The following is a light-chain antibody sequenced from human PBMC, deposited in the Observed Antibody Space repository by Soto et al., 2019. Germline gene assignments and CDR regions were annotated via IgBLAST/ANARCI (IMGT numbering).Light chain of an antibody. J-gene: IGKJ2*01. CDR3: QQYDSSPPSYT. CDR2: GAS. Sequence: EIVLTQSPGTLSLSPGERATLSCRASQSLTSSCLAWYQQKPGQAPRLLIYGASSRATGIPDRFSGSGSGTDFTLTINRLEPEDFAVYYRQQYDSSPPSYTFGQGTKLEIK. V-gene: IGKV3-20*01. CDR1: QSLTSSC.